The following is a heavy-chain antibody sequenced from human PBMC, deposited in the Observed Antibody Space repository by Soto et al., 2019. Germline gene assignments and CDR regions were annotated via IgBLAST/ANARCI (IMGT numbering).Heavy chain of an antibody. CDR3: AGHYSRGSRNWFDP. CDR2: VYSTVTI. J-gene: IGHJ5*02. Sequence: PSETLSLTGTVSVDFISYYSWAWIRQSAGKGLEWIGRVYSTVTIFYNPSLKSRATMSVDTSKNQFSLKLTSVNAADTAVYYCAGHYSRGSRNWFDPWGQGTLVTFSS. D-gene: IGHD6-19*01. V-gene: IGHV4-4*07. CDR1: VDFISYYS.